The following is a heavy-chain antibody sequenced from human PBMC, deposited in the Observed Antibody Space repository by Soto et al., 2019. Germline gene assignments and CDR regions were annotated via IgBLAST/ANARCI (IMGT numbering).Heavy chain of an antibody. Sequence: PSETLSLTCAVYGGSFSDYYWSWIRQPQGKGLEWIGEINHSGSTNYNPSLKSRVTISVDTSKNQFSLKLSSVTAADTAVYYCARGAKKRSIWNYMDVWGKGTTVTVSS. D-gene: IGHD1-20*01. CDR2: INHSGST. CDR3: ARGAKKRSIWNYMDV. J-gene: IGHJ6*03. CDR1: GGSFSDYY. V-gene: IGHV4-34*01.